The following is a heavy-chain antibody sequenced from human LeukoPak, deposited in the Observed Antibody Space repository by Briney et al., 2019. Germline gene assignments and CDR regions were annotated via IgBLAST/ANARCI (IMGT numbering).Heavy chain of an antibody. D-gene: IGHD4-23*01. CDR3: ARDPDYGGNSF. CDR2: IYSGGST. V-gene: IGHV3-53*01. Sequence: GGSLRLSCAASGFTFSSYEMNWVRQAPGKGLEWVSVIYSGGSTYYADSVKGRFTISRDNSKNTLYLQMNSLRAEDTAVYYCARDPDYGGNSFWGQGTLVTVSS. CDR1: GFTFSSYE. J-gene: IGHJ4*02.